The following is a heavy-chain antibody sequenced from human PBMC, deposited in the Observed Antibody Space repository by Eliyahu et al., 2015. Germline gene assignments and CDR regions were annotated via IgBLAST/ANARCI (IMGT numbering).Heavy chain of an antibody. CDR3: TRALEPSPWDVDN. V-gene: IGHV3-49*04. CDR1: GFTFGDYV. J-gene: IGHJ4*02. CDR2: IRGKAYGGTT. D-gene: IGHD1-1*01. Sequence: EVQLAESGGGLVQPGQSLXLXCTASGFTFGDYVMXWVRQAPGKGLEWVGFIRGKAYGGTTQYGASVKGRFTISRDDSKNIVYLQMNSLKIEDTAVYYCTRALEPSPWDVDNWGQGTLVTVSS.